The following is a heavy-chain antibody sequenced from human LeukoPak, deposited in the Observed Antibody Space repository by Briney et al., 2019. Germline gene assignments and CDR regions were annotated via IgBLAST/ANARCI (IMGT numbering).Heavy chain of an antibody. Sequence: GGSLRLSCAASGNYWMHWVRQAPGKGLVWVSHIDSDGSWTSYADSVKGRFTISKDNAKNTVYLQMNNLRAEDTAVYYCVSFYETYWGRGTLVTVSS. V-gene: IGHV3-74*01. CDR1: GNYW. CDR2: IDSDGSWT. D-gene: IGHD2-2*01. J-gene: IGHJ4*02. CDR3: VSFYETY.